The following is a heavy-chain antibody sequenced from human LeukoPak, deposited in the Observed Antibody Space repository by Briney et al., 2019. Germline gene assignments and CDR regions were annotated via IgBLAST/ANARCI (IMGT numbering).Heavy chain of an antibody. CDR2: MNNSGST. D-gene: IGHD3-10*02. V-gene: IGHV4-34*01. Sequence: PSETLSLTCAVYGGSFSGYYWSWIRQAPGKGLEWIGEMNNSGSTTYYPSLKRPLTISVDTSNNQFSPKLSSVTAADTAVFYCARRLLFGELLFYPWLQGTLLTVSS. CDR1: GGSFSGYY. CDR3: ARRLLFGELLFYP. J-gene: IGHJ5*02.